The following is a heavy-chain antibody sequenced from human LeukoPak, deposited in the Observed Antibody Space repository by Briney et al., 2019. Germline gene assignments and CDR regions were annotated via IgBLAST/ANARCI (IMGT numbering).Heavy chain of an antibody. CDR1: GFTFSGSA. D-gene: IGHD3-3*01. CDR2: MDQSGSEK. J-gene: IGHJ4*02. CDR3: TRTIFGVVIPASIFDY. Sequence: GGSLRLSCAASGFTFSGSAMHWVRQAPGKGLEWVATMDQSGSEKYYLDSVKGRFTISRDNAKNSLFLHMTNLRAEDTAVYYCTRTIFGVVIPASIFDYWGQGTLVSVSS. V-gene: IGHV3-7*01.